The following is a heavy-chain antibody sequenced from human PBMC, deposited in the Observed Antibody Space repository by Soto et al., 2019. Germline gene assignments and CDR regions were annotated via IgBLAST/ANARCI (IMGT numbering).Heavy chain of an antibody. V-gene: IGHV4-39*01. D-gene: IGHD3-10*01. CDR2: LFYCGTT. CDR1: GGSISGYS. Sequence: QVQLQESGPGLVKPSETLSLTCTVSGGSISGYSWTWIRQPPGKGLEWVGSLFYCGTTDYNPSLKSRLTMSLDTSKNHFSLKLRSVTAADTAVYYCARHRGPAPVYWGQGTLVTASS. CDR3: ARHRGPAPVY. J-gene: IGHJ4*02.